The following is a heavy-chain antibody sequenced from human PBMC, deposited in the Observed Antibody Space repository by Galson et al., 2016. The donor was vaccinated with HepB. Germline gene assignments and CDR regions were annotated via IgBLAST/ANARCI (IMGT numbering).Heavy chain of an antibody. J-gene: IGHJ3*02. D-gene: IGHD5-18*01. CDR3: VREGLDIGMVRAFDI. Sequence: SLRLSCAASGFNFRDYSMSWVRQAPGKGLAWVSYINSGSGYTNYADSVMGRFTISRDNAKNSLYLQMDNLRVEDTAVYFCVREGLDIGMVRAFDIWGHGTMVTVSS. CDR1: GFNFRDYS. V-gene: IGHV3-11*06. CDR2: INSGSGYT.